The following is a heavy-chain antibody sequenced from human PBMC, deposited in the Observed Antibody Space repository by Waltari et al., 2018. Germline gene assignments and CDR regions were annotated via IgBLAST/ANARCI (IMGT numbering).Heavy chain of an antibody. V-gene: IGHV4-39*01. Sequence: QLQLQESGPGLVKPSETLSLTCPVSGGSISSSSYYWGWIRQPPGKGLEWIGSIYYSGSTYYNPSLKSRVTISVDTSKNQFSLKLSSVTAADTAVYYCARHGYCSGGSCPKEYYFDYWGQGTLVTVSS. CDR2: IYYSGST. CDR1: GGSISSSSYY. J-gene: IGHJ4*02. CDR3: ARHGYCSGGSCPKEYYFDY. D-gene: IGHD2-15*01.